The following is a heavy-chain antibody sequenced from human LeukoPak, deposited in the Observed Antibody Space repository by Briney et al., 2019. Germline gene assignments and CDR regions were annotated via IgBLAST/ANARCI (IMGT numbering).Heavy chain of an antibody. CDR1: EFSLRSYS. Sequence: GGSLRLSCGASEFSLRSYSMDGVRQAPGKGLEWVSHINSGSSTIYYADSVKGRFTISRDNAGNSLYLHMNILRAEDTAVYYCARVLLERPGIDSFDMWGQGTMVTVSS. CDR3: ARVLLERPGIDSFDM. D-gene: IGHD1-1*01. J-gene: IGHJ3*02. CDR2: INSGSSTI. V-gene: IGHV3-48*01.